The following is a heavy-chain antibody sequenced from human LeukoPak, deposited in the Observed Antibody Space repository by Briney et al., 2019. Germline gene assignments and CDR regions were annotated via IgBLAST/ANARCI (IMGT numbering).Heavy chain of an antibody. V-gene: IGHV4-59*01. CDR1: GGSISSYY. D-gene: IGHD3-3*01. CDR3: ARGVPEYYDFWSGYFYYFDY. J-gene: IGHJ4*02. Sequence: SETLSLTCTVSGGSISSYYWSWIRQPPGKGLEWIGYIYSSGSTNYNPSLKSRVTISVDTSKNQFSLKLTSVTAADTAVYYCARGVPEYYDFWSGYFYYFDYWGQGTLVTVSS. CDR2: IYSSGST.